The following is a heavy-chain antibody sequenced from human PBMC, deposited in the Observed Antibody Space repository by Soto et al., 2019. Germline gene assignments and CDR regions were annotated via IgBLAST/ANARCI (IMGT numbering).Heavy chain of an antibody. V-gene: IGHV4-59*01. CDR1: GNSISDYY. D-gene: IGHD4-17*01. CDR2: IFHNGHT. CDR3: ARDVGGTVTLEAAFDF. J-gene: IGHJ3*01. Sequence: QVQLLASGPGLVKPSETLSLTCTVSGNSISDYYWSWIRQPPGKGLEWIGYIFHNGHTNYNPSLKLRVTMSVDTSKNQFSLRLSSVTAADTALYYCARDVGGTVTLEAAFDFGGQGTMVTVS.